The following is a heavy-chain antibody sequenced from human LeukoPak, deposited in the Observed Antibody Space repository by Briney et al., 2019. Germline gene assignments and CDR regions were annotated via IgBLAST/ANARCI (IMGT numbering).Heavy chain of an antibody. D-gene: IGHD6-13*01. CDR2: MNPNSGNT. CDR3: ASEQQLRIGSAFDI. CDR1: GGTFSSYA. V-gene: IGHV1-8*02. Sequence: ASVKVSCKASGGTFSSYAISWVRQAPGQGLEWMGWMNPNSGNTGYAQKFQGRVTMTRNTSISTAYMELSSLRSEDTAVYYCASEQQLRIGSAFDIWGQGTMVTVSS. J-gene: IGHJ3*02.